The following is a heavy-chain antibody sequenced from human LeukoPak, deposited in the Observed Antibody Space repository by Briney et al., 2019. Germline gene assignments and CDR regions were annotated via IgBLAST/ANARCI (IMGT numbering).Heavy chain of an antibody. CDR2: IYTSGST. V-gene: IGHV4-61*02. J-gene: IGHJ4*02. D-gene: IGHD1-26*01. CDR3: ARDSEWELLGY. Sequence: MPSETLSLTCTVSGGSISSGSYYWSWIRQPAGKGLEWIGRIYTSGSTNYNPSLKSRVTISVDTSKNQFSLKLSSVTAADTAVYYCARDSEWELLGYWGQGTLVTVSS. CDR1: GGSISSGSYY.